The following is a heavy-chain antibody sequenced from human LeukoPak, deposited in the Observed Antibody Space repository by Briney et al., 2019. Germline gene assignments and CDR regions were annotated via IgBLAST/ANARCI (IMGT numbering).Heavy chain of an antibody. Sequence: SETLSLTCTVSGGSISSYYWSWIRQPPGKELEWIGYIYYSGSTNYNPSLKSRVTISVDTSNYQFSLKLSSVTAADTAVYYCARSGSYYESFDYWGQGTLVTVSS. D-gene: IGHD1-26*01. CDR1: GGSISSYY. CDR2: IYYSGST. J-gene: IGHJ4*02. V-gene: IGHV4-59*01. CDR3: ARSGSYYESFDY.